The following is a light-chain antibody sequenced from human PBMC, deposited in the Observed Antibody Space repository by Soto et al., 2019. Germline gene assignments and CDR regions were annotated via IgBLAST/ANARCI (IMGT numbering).Light chain of an antibody. J-gene: IGKJ2*01. V-gene: IGKV1-39*01. Sequence: DLQMTQSPSSLSASVGDRVTITCRPSQSIRSYLNWYQQKPGKAPKLLIYAASSLQSGVPSRFSGSGSGIDFTLTISSLQPEDFATYYCQQSYSTPRTFGQGTKLEIK. CDR3: QQSYSTPRT. CDR1: QSIRSY. CDR2: AAS.